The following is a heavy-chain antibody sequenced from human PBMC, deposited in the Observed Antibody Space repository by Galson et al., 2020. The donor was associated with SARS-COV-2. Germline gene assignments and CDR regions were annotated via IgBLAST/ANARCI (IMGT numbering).Heavy chain of an antibody. J-gene: IGHJ4*02. V-gene: IGHV3-23*03. Sequence: GGSLRLSCAASGFTFSSYAMTWVRQAPGKGLEWVSVIYSDGSTYYADSVKGRFTISRDISKNTLYLQMNSLRAEDTAVYYCAKDQWERRYGSGAYFDNWGQGTLVTVSS. CDR1: GFTFSSYA. CDR2: IYSDGST. CDR3: AKDQWERRYGSGAYFDN. D-gene: IGHD3-10*01.